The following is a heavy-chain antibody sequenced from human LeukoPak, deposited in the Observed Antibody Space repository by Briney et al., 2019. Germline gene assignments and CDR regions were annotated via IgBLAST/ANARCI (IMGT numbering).Heavy chain of an antibody. CDR2: IYHSGST. Sequence: SETLSLTCTVSGGSISSGGYYWSWIRQPPGKGLEWIGYIYHSGSTYYNPSLKSRVTISVDRSKNQFSLKLSSVTAADTAVYYCARVVEVVRRPYYFDYWGQGTLVTVSS. D-gene: IGHD2-15*01. J-gene: IGHJ4*02. CDR1: GGSISSGGYY. V-gene: IGHV4-30-2*01. CDR3: ARVVEVVRRPYYFDY.